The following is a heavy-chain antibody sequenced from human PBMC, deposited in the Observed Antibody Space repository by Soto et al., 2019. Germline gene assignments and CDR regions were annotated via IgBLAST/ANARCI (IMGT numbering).Heavy chain of an antibody. J-gene: IGHJ6*02. D-gene: IGHD3-3*01. CDR3: GRDTDSRYDFWSGYYTCYEYYYGIDV. CDR1: GFTVSSYW. CDR2: IKQDGSEK. Sequence: GGSLRLSCAASGFTVSSYWMSWVRQAPGKGLEWVANIKQDGSEKYYVDSVKGRFTISRDNAKNSLYLQMNSLRAEDTAVYYWGRDTDSRYDFWSGYYTCYEYYYGIDVWGQGTTVTVSS. V-gene: IGHV3-7*03.